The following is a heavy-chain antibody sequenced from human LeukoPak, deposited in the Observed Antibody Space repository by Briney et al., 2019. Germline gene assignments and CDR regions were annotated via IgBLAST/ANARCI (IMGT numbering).Heavy chain of an antibody. Sequence: PSETLSLTCTVSGGSISSSSYYWGWIRQPPGKGLEWIGSFYYSGSTYYNPSLKSRVTISVDTSKNQFSLKLSSVTAADTAVYYCARSQGSGSLSFQHWGQGTLVTVSS. CDR1: GGSISSSSYY. CDR3: ARSQGSGSLSFQH. V-gene: IGHV4-39*07. D-gene: IGHD3-10*01. J-gene: IGHJ1*01. CDR2: FYYSGST.